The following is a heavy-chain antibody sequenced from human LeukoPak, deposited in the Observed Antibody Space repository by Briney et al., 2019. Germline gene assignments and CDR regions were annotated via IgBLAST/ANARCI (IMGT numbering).Heavy chain of an antibody. D-gene: IGHD6-19*01. Sequence: VASVKVACKASGYSFNMYGISWLRKAPGQGLEWMGWIRSDNGNADYAQKFQGRVSMTTDPSTSTVYMELKSLRSDDTAVYYCARRSKLVSSVTWRWFDPWGQGTQVTVSS. V-gene: IGHV1-18*04. CDR3: ARRSKLVSSVTWRWFDP. J-gene: IGHJ5*02. CDR1: GYSFNMYG. CDR2: IRSDNGNA.